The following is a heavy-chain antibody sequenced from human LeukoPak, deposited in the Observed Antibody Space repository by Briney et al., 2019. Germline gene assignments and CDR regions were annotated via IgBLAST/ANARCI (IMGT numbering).Heavy chain of an antibody. CDR1: GFSFRSYG. D-gene: IGHD3-22*01. V-gene: IGHV3-30*03. CDR3: ARGFQGITMIGNWIF. CDR2: MSSDGSNE. J-gene: IGHJ4*02. Sequence: GGSLRLSCAASGFSFRSYGMHWVRQAPGKGLEWVAIMSSDGSNEYYADSVKGRFTISRDNSKNTLYLQMNSLRAEDTAVYYCARGFQGITMIGNWIFWGQGTLVTVSS.